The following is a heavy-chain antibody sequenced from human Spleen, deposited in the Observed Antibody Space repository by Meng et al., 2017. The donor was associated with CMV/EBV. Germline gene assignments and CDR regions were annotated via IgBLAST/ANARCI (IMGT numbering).Heavy chain of an antibody. D-gene: IGHD2-21*01. J-gene: IGHJ4*02. Sequence: GESLKISCAASGLTFSSYGMSWVRQAPGKGLEWVSSIGATASGTYYADSVKGRFTISRDNAKNTLYLQMNSLRVEDTAVYYCAKYSAVGERLYYFDYWGQGTLVTVSS. CDR1: GLTFSSYG. CDR2: IGATASGT. V-gene: IGHV3-23*01. CDR3: AKYSAVGERLYYFDY.